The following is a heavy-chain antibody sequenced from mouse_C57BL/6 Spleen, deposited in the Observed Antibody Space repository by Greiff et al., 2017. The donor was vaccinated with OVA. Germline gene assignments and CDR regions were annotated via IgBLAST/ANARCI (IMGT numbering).Heavy chain of an antibody. Sequence: VQLKESGEGLVKPGGSLKLSCAASGFTFSSYAMSWVRQTPEKRLEWVAYISSGGDYIYYADTVKGRFTISRDNARNTLYLQMSSLKSEDTAMYYCTRDYGNYVWFAYWGQGTLVTVSA. CDR1: GFTFSSYA. J-gene: IGHJ3*01. D-gene: IGHD2-1*01. CDR3: TRDYGNYVWFAY. CDR2: ISSGGDYI. V-gene: IGHV5-9-1*02.